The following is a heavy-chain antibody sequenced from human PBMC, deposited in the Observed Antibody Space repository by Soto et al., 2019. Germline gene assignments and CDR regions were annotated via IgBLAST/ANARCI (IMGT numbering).Heavy chain of an antibody. CDR3: ARDWSYTPFDY. J-gene: IGHJ4*02. Sequence: GSLRLSCAASGFTLSSYWMNWVRQAPGRGLEWVANIKQDGSEKYYVDSVKGRFTISRDNAKNSLYLQMNSLRAEDTAVYYCARDWSYTPFDYWGQGTLVTVSS. CDR1: GFTLSSYW. D-gene: IGHD1-26*01. V-gene: IGHV3-7*03. CDR2: IKQDGSEK.